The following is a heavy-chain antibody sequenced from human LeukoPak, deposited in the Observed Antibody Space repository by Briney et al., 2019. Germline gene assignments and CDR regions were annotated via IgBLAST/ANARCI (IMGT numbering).Heavy chain of an antibody. Sequence: GGSLRLSCAASGFTFSSHGISWVRQAPGKGLEWVSGISGSGGTTLYADSVKGRFTISRDNSKNTLYLQMNSLRAEDTAVYYCAKDLGRPYQLLYFDYWGQGTLVTVSS. CDR1: GFTFSSHG. D-gene: IGHD2-2*01. CDR2: ISGSGGTT. V-gene: IGHV3-23*01. J-gene: IGHJ4*02. CDR3: AKDLGRPYQLLYFDY.